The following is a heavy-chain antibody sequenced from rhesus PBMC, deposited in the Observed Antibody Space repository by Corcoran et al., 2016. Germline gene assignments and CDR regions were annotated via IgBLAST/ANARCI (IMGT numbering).Heavy chain of an antibody. CDR3: AMETGGTGFDY. D-gene: IGHD5-30*01. V-gene: IGHV4-165*01. J-gene: IGHJ4*01. Sequence: QVQLQESGPGLVKTSETLSLTCADSGGSISGYWWGWIRQPPGRGVEWFGYVGCSRRSTDYNPSLRGRVTITTDTSEIQFALNLSCVAAADTAVYYCAMETGGTGFDYWGQGVLVTVSS. CDR1: GGSISGYW. CDR2: VGCSRRST.